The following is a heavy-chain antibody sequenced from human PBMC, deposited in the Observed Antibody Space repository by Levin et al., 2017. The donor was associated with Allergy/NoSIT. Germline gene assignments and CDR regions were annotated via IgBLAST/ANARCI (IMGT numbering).Heavy chain of an antibody. V-gene: IGHV3-30*18. J-gene: IGHJ4*02. CDR1: GFTFRGYG. CDR3: AKEREGGATYFDY. CDR2: ISYDGSKN. D-gene: IGHD1-26*01. Sequence: PGGSLRLSCAASGFTFRGYGMHWVRQAPGKGLEWVAVISYDGSKNYYAESVKGRFTISRDNSKNTLYLQMNSLRAEDTAVYYCAKEREGGATYFDYWGQGTLVTVSS.